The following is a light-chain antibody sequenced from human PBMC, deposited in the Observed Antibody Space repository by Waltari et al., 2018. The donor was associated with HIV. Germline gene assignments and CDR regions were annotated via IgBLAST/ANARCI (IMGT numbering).Light chain of an antibody. CDR3: HQYGSSPWT. Sequence: EIVLTQSPGTLSLSPGERATLSCRASQSVSGSYLAWYQQKPGQAPRLLIYGASSRATGIPDRFSGSGSGTDFTLNISRLEPEDFAVYYCHQYGSSPWTFGHGTKVEIK. V-gene: IGKV3-20*01. J-gene: IGKJ1*01. CDR2: GAS. CDR1: QSVSGSY.